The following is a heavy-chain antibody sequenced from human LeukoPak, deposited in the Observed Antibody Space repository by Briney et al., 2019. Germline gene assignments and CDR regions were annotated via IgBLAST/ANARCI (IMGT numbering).Heavy chain of an antibody. CDR2: ISYDGSNK. Sequence: PGGSLRLSCAASGFTFSSYAMHWVRQAPGKGLEWVAVISYDGSNKYYADSVKGRFTISRDNSKNTLYLQMNSLRAEDTAVYYCARRNTPDCWGQGTLVTVSS. CDR3: ARRNTPDC. D-gene: IGHD1-14*01. V-gene: IGHV3-30-3*01. J-gene: IGHJ4*02. CDR1: GFTFSSYA.